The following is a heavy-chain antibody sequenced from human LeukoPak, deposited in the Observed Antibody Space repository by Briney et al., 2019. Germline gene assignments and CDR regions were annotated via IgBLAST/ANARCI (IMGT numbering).Heavy chain of an antibody. Sequence: SETLSLTCTVSGGSIRSYYWSWIRQPPGKGLEWIAYTYYSGSTNYNPSLKSRVTISVDTSKNQFSLKLSSVTAADTAVYYCARWPVGSSSSFDYWGQGTLVTVSS. CDR1: GGSIRSYY. CDR3: ARWPVGSSSSFDY. V-gene: IGHV4-59*01. J-gene: IGHJ4*02. CDR2: TYYSGST. D-gene: IGHD1-26*01.